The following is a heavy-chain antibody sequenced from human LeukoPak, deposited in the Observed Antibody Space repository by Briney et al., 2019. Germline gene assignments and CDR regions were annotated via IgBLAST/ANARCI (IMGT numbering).Heavy chain of an antibody. Sequence: PGGSLRLSCAASGFTFSSYWMHWVRQAPGKGLVWVSRINTDGSITSYADSVKGRFTISRDNAKNTLYLQMNSLRAEDTAVYYCARDSPYGSGKVWGQGTLVTVSS. CDR1: GFTFSSYW. D-gene: IGHD3-10*01. CDR3: ARDSPYGSGKV. CDR2: INTDGSIT. V-gene: IGHV3-74*01. J-gene: IGHJ4*02.